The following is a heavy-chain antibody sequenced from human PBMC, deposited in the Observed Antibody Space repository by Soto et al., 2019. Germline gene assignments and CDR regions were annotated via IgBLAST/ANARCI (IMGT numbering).Heavy chain of an antibody. J-gene: IGHJ6*02. CDR2: IYYSGST. CDR1: GGSISSYY. CDR3: ARGRGSGSSFYYYGMDV. Sequence: SKTLSLTCTVSGGSISSYYWSWIRQPPGKGLEWIGYIYYSGSTNYNPSLKSRVTISVDTSKNQFSLKLSSVTAADTAVYYCARGRGSGSSFYYYGMDVWGQGTTVTVSS. V-gene: IGHV4-59*01. D-gene: IGHD3-10*01.